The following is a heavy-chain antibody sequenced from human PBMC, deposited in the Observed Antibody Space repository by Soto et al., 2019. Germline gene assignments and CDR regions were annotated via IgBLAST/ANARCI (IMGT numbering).Heavy chain of an antibody. D-gene: IGHD4-4*01. V-gene: IGHV3-74*01. Sequence: EVQLVESGGGLVQPGGSLRLSCVASGFTFSSDWMHWVRQGAGKGLVWVSRINMDGSVTNYADSVKGRFTISRDNAKNTVYLQMNSLRVEDTAVYYCARGPRGVYSNDYWGQGALVTVSS. J-gene: IGHJ4*02. CDR1: GFTFSSDW. CDR3: ARGPRGVYSNDY. CDR2: INMDGSVT.